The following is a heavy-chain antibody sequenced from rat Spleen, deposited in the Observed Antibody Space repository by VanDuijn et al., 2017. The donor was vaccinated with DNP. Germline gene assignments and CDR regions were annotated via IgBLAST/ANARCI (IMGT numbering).Heavy chain of an antibody. J-gene: IGHJ4*01. D-gene: IGHD1-2*01. CDR2: IVYDGSSS. Sequence: EVQLVESGGGLVQPGRSLKLSCAASGFTFSDYSMAWVRQAPKKGLEWVATIVYDGSSSFCGDSVTGRFTISRDNAKSTLYLQMDSLRSEDTATYYCTTHGSIATISTGAMDVWGQGTSVTVSS. V-gene: IGHV5S10*01. CDR3: TTHGSIATISTGAMDV. CDR1: GFTFSDYS.